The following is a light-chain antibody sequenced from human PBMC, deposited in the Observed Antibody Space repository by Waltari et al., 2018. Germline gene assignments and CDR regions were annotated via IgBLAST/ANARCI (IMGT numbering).Light chain of an antibody. Sequence: IMLTQSPPTLPVSPGGRATFSSMASQSVSSYLAWYQQNTGQAPRLLIYDASNRATGIPARFSGSGSGTDFTLPISSPEPEDFAVYYCQQRNNWPPWTFGQGTKVEIK. V-gene: IGKV3-11*01. J-gene: IGKJ1*01. CDR2: DAS. CDR3: QQRNNWPPWT. CDR1: QSVSSY.